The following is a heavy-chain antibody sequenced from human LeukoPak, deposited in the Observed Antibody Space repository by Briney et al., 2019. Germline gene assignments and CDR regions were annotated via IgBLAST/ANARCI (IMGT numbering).Heavy chain of an antibody. CDR1: GYTFTGYY. V-gene: IGHV1-2*02. D-gene: IGHD3-22*01. CDR3: ARDAAYYYDSSGSS. Sequence: GASVKVSCKASGYTFTGYYMHWVRQAPGQGLEWMGWINANSGGTNYAQKFQGRVTMTRDTSISTAYMELSRLRSDDTAVYYCARDAAYYYDSSGSSWGQGTLVTVSS. CDR2: INANSGGT. J-gene: IGHJ5*02.